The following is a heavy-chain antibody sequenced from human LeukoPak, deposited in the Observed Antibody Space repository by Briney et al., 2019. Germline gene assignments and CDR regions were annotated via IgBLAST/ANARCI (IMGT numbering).Heavy chain of an antibody. CDR3: ARDSSGWDYSYYYYYMDV. CDR1: GFTFSSYS. V-gene: IGHV3-21*01. CDR2: ISSGSIYI. J-gene: IGHJ6*03. D-gene: IGHD6-19*01. Sequence: GGSLRLSCAASGFTFSSYSMNWVRQAPGKGLEWVSSISSGSIYIYYADSVKGRFTISRDNAKNSLYLQMNSLGAEDTAVYYCARDSSGWDYSYYYYYMDVWGKGTTVTVSS.